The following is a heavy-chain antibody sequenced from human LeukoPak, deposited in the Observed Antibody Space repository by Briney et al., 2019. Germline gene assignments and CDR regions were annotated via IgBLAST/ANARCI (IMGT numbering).Heavy chain of an antibody. CDR1: GFTFSSYW. J-gene: IGHJ6*03. CDR3: ARDSGDYGSYYYYYYMDV. Sequence: GGSLRLSCAASGFTFSSYWMHWVRQAPGKGLVWVSRINSDGSSTSYADSVKGRFTISRDNAKNTLYLQMNSLRAEDTAVYYCARDSGDYGSYYYYYYMDVWGKGTTVTVSS. D-gene: IGHD4-17*01. CDR2: INSDGSST. V-gene: IGHV3-74*01.